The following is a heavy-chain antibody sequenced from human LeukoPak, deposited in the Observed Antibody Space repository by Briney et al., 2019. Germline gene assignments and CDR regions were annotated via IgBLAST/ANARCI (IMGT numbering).Heavy chain of an antibody. J-gene: IGHJ4*02. CDR1: GGSFSGNY. CDR2: INYYGST. CDR3: ARQSGAARPFRN. Sequence: SETLSLTCAVYGGSFSGNYWNWIRQPPGKGLEWIGEINYYGSTNYNASLNSRVSISVDTSKNQFSLKLSSVTAADTAVYYCARQSGAARPFRNWGQGTLVSVSS. D-gene: IGHD6-6*01. V-gene: IGHV4-34*01.